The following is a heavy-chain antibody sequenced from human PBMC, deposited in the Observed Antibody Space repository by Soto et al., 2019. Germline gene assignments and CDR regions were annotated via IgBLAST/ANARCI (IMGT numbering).Heavy chain of an antibody. J-gene: IGHJ6*02. CDR3: AKDLHGWITQYYYYYGMDV. Sequence: GGSLRLSCAASGFTFSSYAMSWVRQAPGKGLEWVSAISGSGGSTYYADSVKGRFTISRDNSKNTLYLQMNSLRAEDTAVYYCAKDLHGWITQYYYYYGMDVWGQGTTVTVSS. CDR1: GFTFSSYA. V-gene: IGHV3-23*01. D-gene: IGHD5-12*01. CDR2: ISGSGGST.